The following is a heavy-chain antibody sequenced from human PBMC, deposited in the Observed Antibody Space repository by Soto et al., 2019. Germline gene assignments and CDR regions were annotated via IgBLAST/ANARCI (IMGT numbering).Heavy chain of an antibody. CDR1: GYTFTSYG. V-gene: IGHV1-18*01. CDR3: ARVLKDFWSGYGMDV. J-gene: IGHJ6*02. D-gene: IGHD3-3*01. CDR2: ISAYNGNT. Sequence: ASVKVSCKASGYTFTSYGISWVRQAPGQGLEWMGWISAYNGNTNYAQKLQGRVTMTTDTSTSTAYMELRSLRSDDTAVYYCARVLKDFWSGYGMDVRGQGTTVTVSS.